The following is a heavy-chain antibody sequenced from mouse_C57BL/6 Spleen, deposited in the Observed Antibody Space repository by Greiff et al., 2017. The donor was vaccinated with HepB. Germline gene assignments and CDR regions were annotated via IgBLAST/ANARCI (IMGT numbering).Heavy chain of an antibody. V-gene: IGHV1-15*01. D-gene: IGHD2-1*01. Sequence: QVQLQQSGAELVRPGASVTLSCKASGYTFTDYEMHWVKQTPVHGLEWIGAIDPETGGTAYNQKFKGKAILTADKSSSTAYMELRSLTSEDSAVYYCTPDLLWDAMDYWGQGTSVTVSS. CDR1: GYTFTDYE. J-gene: IGHJ4*01. CDR3: TPDLLWDAMDY. CDR2: IDPETGGT.